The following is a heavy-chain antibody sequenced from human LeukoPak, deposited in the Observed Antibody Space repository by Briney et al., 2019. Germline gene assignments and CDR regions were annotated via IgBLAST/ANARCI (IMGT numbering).Heavy chain of an antibody. Sequence: PSETLSLTCTVSGGSIYSYYWSWIRLPPGKGLEWTGEINHSGSTNYNPSLKSRVTISVDTSKNQFSLKLSSVTAADTAVYYCARGRIHGVLQYFQHWGQGTLVTVSS. CDR3: ARGRIHGVLQYFQH. CDR2: INHSGST. CDR1: GGSIYSYY. D-gene: IGHD4-17*01. J-gene: IGHJ1*01. V-gene: IGHV4-34*01.